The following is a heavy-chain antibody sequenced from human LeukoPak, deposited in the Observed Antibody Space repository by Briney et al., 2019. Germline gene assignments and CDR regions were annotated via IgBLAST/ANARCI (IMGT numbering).Heavy chain of an antibody. V-gene: IGHV1-2*02. D-gene: IGHD3-22*01. Sequence: ASVKVSCKASGYTFTAYYLHWVRQAPGQGLEWMAWINPKNGGTRYAQKFQGRVTVTGDTSISTVYMELNRLTSDDTAVYYCSANYDSSAYYSFHHWGQGTLATVSS. J-gene: IGHJ4*02. CDR3: SANYDSSAYYSFHH. CDR1: GYTFTAYY. CDR2: INPKNGGT.